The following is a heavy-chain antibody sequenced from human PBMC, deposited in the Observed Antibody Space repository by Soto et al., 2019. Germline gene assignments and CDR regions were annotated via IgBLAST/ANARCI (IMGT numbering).Heavy chain of an antibody. J-gene: IGHJ5*02. CDR3: ASLAVDEGFDP. D-gene: IGHD6-19*01. CDR1: GFSVSHNY. V-gene: IGHV3-53*02. CDR2: IHADGSS. Sequence: EVLLVETGGGLIQPGGSLRLACAASGFSVSHNYMSWVRQAPGKGLEWVSIIHADGSSYYADSVKGRFTISRDNSKNTVYLQMNSLRDDDTAVYYCASLAVDEGFDPWGQGTLVTVSS.